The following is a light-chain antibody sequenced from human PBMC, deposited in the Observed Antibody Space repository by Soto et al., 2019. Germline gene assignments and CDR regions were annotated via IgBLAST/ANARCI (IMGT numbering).Light chain of an antibody. Sequence: DIQMTQSPSSLSASVGDRVTITCRASQGISNYLAWYQQKPVKVPKLLIYAASTLQSGVPSRFSGSGSGTDFTLTISSLQPEDVATYYCQKYNSAPPWTFGQGTKVDIK. CDR3: QKYNSAPPWT. CDR2: AAS. J-gene: IGKJ1*01. V-gene: IGKV1-27*01. CDR1: QGISNY.